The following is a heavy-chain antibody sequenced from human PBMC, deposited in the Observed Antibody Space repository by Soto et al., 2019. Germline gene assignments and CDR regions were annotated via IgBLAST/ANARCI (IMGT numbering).Heavy chain of an antibody. V-gene: IGHV3-23*01. D-gene: IGHD3-22*01. CDR3: AKSPGMYYYDSSGYYHYDY. CDR1: GFTFSSYA. Sequence: GGSLRLSCASSGFTFSSYAMSWVRQAPGKGLEWVSAISGSGVSTYYADSVKGRFTISRDNSKNTLYLQMNSLRAEDTAVYYCAKSPGMYYYDSSGYYHYDYWGQGTLVTVSS. J-gene: IGHJ4*02. CDR2: ISGSGVST.